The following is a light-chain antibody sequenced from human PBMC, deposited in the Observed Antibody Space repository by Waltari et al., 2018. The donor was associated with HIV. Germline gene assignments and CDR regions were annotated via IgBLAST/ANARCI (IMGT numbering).Light chain of an antibody. V-gene: IGKV4-1*01. CDR1: QSVLYRSNKKNY. Sequence: DIVMTQSPDSLAVSLGERATINCKSSQSVLYRSNKKNYLAWDQQKPGQPPKLLIYWASTRDSGGPARFSGSGSGTDFTLTISSLQAEDVGVYFCQQSYTSPRTFGQGTKVEIK. CDR3: QQSYTSPRT. CDR2: WAS. J-gene: IGKJ1*01.